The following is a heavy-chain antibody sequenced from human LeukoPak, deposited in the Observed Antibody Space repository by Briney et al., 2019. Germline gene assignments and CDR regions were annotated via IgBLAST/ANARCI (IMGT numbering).Heavy chain of an antibody. CDR2: INPSGGST. CDR3: AREGGVWFGEPHFDY. V-gene: IGHV1-46*01. Sequence: ASVKVSCKASGYTFTSYYMHWVRQAPGQGLEWMGIINPSGGSTSYAQKFQGRVTMTRDTSTSTVYMELSSLRSEDTAVYYCAREGGVWFGEPHFDYWGQGTLVTVSS. CDR1: GYTFTSYY. J-gene: IGHJ4*02. D-gene: IGHD3-10*01.